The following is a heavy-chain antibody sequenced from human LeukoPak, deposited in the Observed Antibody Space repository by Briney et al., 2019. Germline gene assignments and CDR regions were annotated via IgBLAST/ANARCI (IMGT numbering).Heavy chain of an antibody. Sequence: GGSLRLSCAASGFIFSIYGMHWVRQAPGKGLEWVAVISYDGSNKYYADSVKGRFTISRDNSKNTLYLQMNSLRAEDTAVYYCARDLGTRRDYWGQGTLVTVSS. J-gene: IGHJ4*02. V-gene: IGHV3-30*03. CDR1: GFIFSIYG. CDR2: ISYDGSNK. CDR3: ARDLGTRRDY. D-gene: IGHD7-27*01.